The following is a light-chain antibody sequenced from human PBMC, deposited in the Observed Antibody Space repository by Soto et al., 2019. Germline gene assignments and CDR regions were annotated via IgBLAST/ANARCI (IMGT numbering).Light chain of an antibody. V-gene: IGLV1-40*01. Sequence: QSVLTQPPSVSGAPGQRVTISCTGSSSKIGAGYDVHWYQQLPGTAPKLLIYGNSNRPSGVPDRFSGSKSGTSASLAITGLQAEDEADYYCQSHDSSLSGWVFGGGTQLTVL. CDR3: QSHDSSLSGWV. J-gene: IGLJ3*02. CDR1: SSKIGAGYD. CDR2: GNS.